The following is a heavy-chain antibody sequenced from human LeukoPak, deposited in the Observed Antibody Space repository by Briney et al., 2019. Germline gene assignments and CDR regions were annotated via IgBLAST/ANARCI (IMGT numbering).Heavy chain of an antibody. CDR2: MNPNSGNT. Sequence: ASVKVSCKASGYTFTSYDINWVRQATGQGLEWMGWMNPNSGNTGYAQKFQGRVTITRNTSISTAYMELSSLRSEDTAVYYCARAGQRWLQSGNSFDYWGQGILVTVSS. V-gene: IGHV1-8*03. CDR1: GYTFTSYD. CDR3: ARAGQRWLQSGNSFDY. D-gene: IGHD5-24*01. J-gene: IGHJ4*02.